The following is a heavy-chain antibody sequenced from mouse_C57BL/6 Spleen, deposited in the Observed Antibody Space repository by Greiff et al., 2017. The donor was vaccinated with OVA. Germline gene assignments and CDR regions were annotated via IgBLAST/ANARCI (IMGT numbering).Heavy chain of an antibody. J-gene: IGHJ2*01. CDR3: AREDYQYYFDY. D-gene: IGHD2-4*01. Sequence: EVQRVESEGGLVQPGSSMKLSCTASGFTFSDYYMAWVRQVPEKGLEWVANINYDGSSTYYLDSLKSRFIISRDNAKNILYLQMSSLKSEDTATYYCAREDYQYYFDYWGQGTTLTVSS. CDR2: INYDGSST. V-gene: IGHV5-16*01. CDR1: GFTFSDYY.